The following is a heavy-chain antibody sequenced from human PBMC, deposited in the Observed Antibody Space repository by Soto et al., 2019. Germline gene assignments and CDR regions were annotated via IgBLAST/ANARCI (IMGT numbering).Heavy chain of an antibody. CDR2: IIPILGIA. J-gene: IGHJ4*02. V-gene: IGHV1-69*02. CDR1: GGTFSSYT. CDR3: ARVPGHYFRGPFDF. Sequence: SVKVSCKASGGTFSSYTISWVRQAPGQGLEWMGRIIPILGIANYAEKFEGRVTITADTSTSTAYMALSSLRSEDTAVYYCARVPGHYFRGPFDFWGQGTLVTVSS. D-gene: IGHD4-17*01.